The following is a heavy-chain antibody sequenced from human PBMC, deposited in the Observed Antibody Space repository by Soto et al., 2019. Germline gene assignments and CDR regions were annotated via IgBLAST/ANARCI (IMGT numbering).Heavy chain of an antibody. CDR3: ATDKHYYDSSGYYYELDY. Sequence: ASVKVSCKASGGTFSSYAISWVRQAPGQGLEWMGGIIPIFGTANYAQKFQGRVTITADESTSTAYMELSSLRSEDTAVYYCATDKHYYDSSGYYYELDYWGQGTLVTVSS. V-gene: IGHV1-69*13. D-gene: IGHD3-22*01. CDR1: GGTFSSYA. J-gene: IGHJ4*02. CDR2: IIPIFGTA.